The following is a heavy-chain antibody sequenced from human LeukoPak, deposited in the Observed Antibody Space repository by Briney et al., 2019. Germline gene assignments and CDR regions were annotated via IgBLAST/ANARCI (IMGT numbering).Heavy chain of an antibody. CDR2: IIPIFGTA. D-gene: IGHD6-13*01. V-gene: IGHV1-69*13. CDR3: ARDCSSWYIIRCNWFDP. J-gene: IGHJ5*02. CDR1: GGTFSSYA. Sequence: GASVKVSCKASGGTFSSYATSWVRQAPGQGLEWMGGIIPIFGTANYAQKFQGRVTITADESTSTAYMELRSLRSDDTAVYYCARDCSSWYIIRCNWFDPWGQGTLVTVSS.